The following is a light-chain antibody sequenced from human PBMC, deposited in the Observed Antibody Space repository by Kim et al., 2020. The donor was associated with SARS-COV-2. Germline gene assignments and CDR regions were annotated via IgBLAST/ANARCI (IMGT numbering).Light chain of an antibody. J-gene: IGLJ2*01. CDR2: DVT. CDR3: SSYTSSNTVL. V-gene: IGLV2-14*03. CDR1: SSDVGGYDY. Sequence: QSALTQPASVSGSPGQSITISCIGTSSDVGGYDYVSWYQQQPGKAPKVMIYDVTKRPSGVSNRFSGSRSGSTASLTISGLQAVDEADYYCSSYTSSNTVLFGGGTKLTVL.